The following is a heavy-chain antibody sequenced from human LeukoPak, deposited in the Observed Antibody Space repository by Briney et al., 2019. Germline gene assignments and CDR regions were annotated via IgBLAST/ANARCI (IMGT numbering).Heavy chain of an antibody. J-gene: IGHJ1*01. CDR1: GFTFSSYW. CDR2: IKQDGSEK. Sequence: TGGSLRLSCAASGFTFSSYWMSWVRQAPGKGLEWVANIKQDGSEKYYVDSVKGRFTISRDNAKNSLYLQMNSLRAEDTVVYYCARAPHYYDSSGYYPEYFQHWGQGTLVTVSS. D-gene: IGHD3-22*01. V-gene: IGHV3-7*01. CDR3: ARAPHYYDSSGYYPEYFQH.